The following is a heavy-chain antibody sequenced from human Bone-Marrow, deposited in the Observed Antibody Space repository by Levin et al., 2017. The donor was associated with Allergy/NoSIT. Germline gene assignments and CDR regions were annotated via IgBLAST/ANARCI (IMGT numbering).Heavy chain of an antibody. V-gene: IGHV3-74*01. CDR3: VRGDIAPGTPGGHTIIPAVGTAGYYYDAMAV. D-gene: IGHD6-13*01. CDR2: INSDGSIT. Sequence: SGGSLRLSCEGSLFTFRSYWMHWVRQAPGKGLEWVSRINSDGSITNYADSVEGRFTISRDNAKNTLYLQMNSLRTDDAAVYYCVRGDIAPGTPGGHTIIPAVGTAGYYYDAMAVWGQGTAVTVSS. CDR1: LFTFRSYW. J-gene: IGHJ6*02.